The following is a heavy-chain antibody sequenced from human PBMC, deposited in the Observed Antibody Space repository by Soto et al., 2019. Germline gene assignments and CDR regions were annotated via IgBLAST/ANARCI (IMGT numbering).Heavy chain of an antibody. CDR2: ISYDGSNK. J-gene: IGHJ6*02. D-gene: IGHD3-3*01. CDR3: ARDEIRFSGDYGMDV. Sequence: QVQLVESGGGVVQPGRSLRLSCAASGFTFSRYAMHWVRQAPGKGLEWVAVISYDGSNKYYADSVKGRFTISRDNFKNSLYLQMNGLRAEDTAVYYCARDEIRFSGDYGMDVWGQGTTVTVSS. V-gene: IGHV3-30-3*01. CDR1: GFTFSRYA.